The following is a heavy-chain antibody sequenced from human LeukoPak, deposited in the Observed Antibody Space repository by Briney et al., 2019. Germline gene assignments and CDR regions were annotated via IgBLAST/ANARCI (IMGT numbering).Heavy chain of an antibody. CDR2: INPSGGST. CDR3: ARDFGYSYGTYYFDY. V-gene: IGHV1-46*01. Sequence: ASVKVSCKASGYSFTSYYMHWVRQAPGQGLECMGIINPSGGSTSYAQKFQGRVTMTRGTSTSTVYMELSSLRSEDTAVYYCARDFGYSYGTYYFDYWGQGTLVTVSS. J-gene: IGHJ4*02. CDR1: GYSFTSYY. D-gene: IGHD5-18*01.